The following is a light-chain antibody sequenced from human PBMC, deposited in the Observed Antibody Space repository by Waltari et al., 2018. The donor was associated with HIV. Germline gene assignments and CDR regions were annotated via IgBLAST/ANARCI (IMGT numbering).Light chain of an antibody. CDR2: SNN. CDR3: AAWDDRLNGVV. CDR1: SSNTGRNT. V-gene: IGLV1-44*01. Sequence: SVLTPPPSASGTPGQRVTISCSGSSSNTGRNTVTLYQQLPVTAPKLRNYSNNQRPSGVPGRFSGSKSGTSAALAISGLQSEDEADYNCAAWDDRLNGVVFGGGTKLTVL. J-gene: IGLJ2*01.